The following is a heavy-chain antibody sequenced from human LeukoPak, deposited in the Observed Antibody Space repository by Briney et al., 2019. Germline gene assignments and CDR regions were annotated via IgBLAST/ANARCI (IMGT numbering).Heavy chain of an antibody. Sequence: SETLSLTCAVSGYSISSGYYWGWIRQPPGKGLEWIGSIYHSGSTYYNPSLKSRVTISVDTSKNQFSLKLSSVTAADTAVYYCARGKSGSSWTRWFHPWGQGTLVTVSS. CDR1: GYSISSGYY. V-gene: IGHV4-38-2*01. CDR3: ARGKSGSSWTRWFHP. CDR2: IYHSGST. J-gene: IGHJ5*02. D-gene: IGHD6-13*01.